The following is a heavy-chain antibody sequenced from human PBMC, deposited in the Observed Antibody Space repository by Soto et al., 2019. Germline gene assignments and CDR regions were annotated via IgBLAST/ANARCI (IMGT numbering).Heavy chain of an antibody. V-gene: IGHV3-7*01. Sequence: GGSLRLSCAAIGFSLRSDWMAWVRQIPGKGLEFVANIKEDGSVKNYVDSVKGRFSISRDNDKNSLYLQMNSLRAEDTAVYYCGTDRWGGAFDMWGQGTTVT. D-gene: IGHD3-10*01. CDR3: GTDRWGGAFDM. J-gene: IGHJ3*02. CDR2: IKEDGSVK. CDR1: GFSLRSDW.